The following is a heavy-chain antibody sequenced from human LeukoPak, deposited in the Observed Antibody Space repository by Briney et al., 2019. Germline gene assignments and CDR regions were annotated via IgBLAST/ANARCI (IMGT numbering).Heavy chain of an antibody. CDR2: FDPEDGET. J-gene: IGHJ5*02. CDR3: AKEDSSSWYPAAFDP. V-gene: IGHV1-24*01. D-gene: IGHD6-13*01. Sequence: GASVKVSCKVSGDTLTELSMHWVRQAPGKGLEWMGGFDPEDGETIYAQKFQGRVTMTRDMSTSTVYMELSSLRAEDTAVYYCAKEDSSSWYPAAFDPWGQGTLVTVSS. CDR1: GDTLTELS.